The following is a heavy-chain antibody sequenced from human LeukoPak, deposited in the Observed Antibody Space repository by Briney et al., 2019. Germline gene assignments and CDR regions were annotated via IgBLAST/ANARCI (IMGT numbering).Heavy chain of an antibody. J-gene: IGHJ4*02. Sequence: ASVKVSCKASGYTFTSYAVNWVRQAPGHGLEWMGWINTNTGNPTYAQDFTGRFVFSLDTSVSTAYLQISSLKADDTAVYYCARGHGDLDYWGQGTLVTVSS. CDR1: GYTFTSYA. V-gene: IGHV7-4-1*02. CDR3: ARGHGDLDY. CDR2: INTNTGNP. D-gene: IGHD4-17*01.